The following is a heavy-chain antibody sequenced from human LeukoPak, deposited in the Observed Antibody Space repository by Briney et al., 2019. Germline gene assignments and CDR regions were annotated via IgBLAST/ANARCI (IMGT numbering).Heavy chain of an antibody. Sequence: ASVKVSCKVSGYTLTELSMHWVRQAPGKGLEWMGGFDPEDGETIYAQKFQGRVTMTEDTSTDTAYMELSSLRSEDTAVYYCASHYDFWSGYLGGLDYWGQGTLVTVSS. CDR1: GYTLTELS. V-gene: IGHV1-24*01. D-gene: IGHD3-3*01. CDR2: FDPEDGET. J-gene: IGHJ4*02. CDR3: ASHYDFWSGYLGGLDY.